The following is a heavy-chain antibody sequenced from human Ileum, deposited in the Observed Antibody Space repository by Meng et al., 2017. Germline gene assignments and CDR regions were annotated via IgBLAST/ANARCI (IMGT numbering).Heavy chain of an antibody. Sequence: CRLTLSNYHVHWVRQAPGRGLEWLAVISHDERTKIYGAPVKGRFTISRDNSKNTVDLQMNSLGAEDTAIYYCATEEGSSGRAGWFDPWGQGTQVTVSS. CDR3: ATEEGSSGRAGWFDP. J-gene: IGHJ5*02. CDR1: RLTLSNYH. D-gene: IGHD6-19*01. V-gene: IGHV3-30*07. CDR2: ISHDERTK.